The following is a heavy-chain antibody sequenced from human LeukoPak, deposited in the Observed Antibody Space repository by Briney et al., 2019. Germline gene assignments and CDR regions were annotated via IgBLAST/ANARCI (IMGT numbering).Heavy chain of an antibody. CDR3: ARSIAAAGHNFDS. CDR2: IYHSGGT. V-gene: IGHV4-4*02. CDR1: GGSISSSNW. Sequence: SETLSLTCTVSGGSISSSNWWSWVRQPPGKGLEWIGEIYHSGGTNYSPSLKSRVTMSVDKFKNQFSLRLSSVTAADTAVYFCARSIAAAGHNFDSWGQGTLVTVSS. D-gene: IGHD6-13*01. J-gene: IGHJ4*02.